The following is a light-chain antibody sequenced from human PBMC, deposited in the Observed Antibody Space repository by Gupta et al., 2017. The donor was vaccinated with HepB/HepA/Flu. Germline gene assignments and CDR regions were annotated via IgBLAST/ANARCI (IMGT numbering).Light chain of an antibody. CDR1: TSNIEINT. Sequence: QPLLTQPLSASGTPGRRVTIPCSGSTSNIEINTVNWYQQLPGTAPKLLIFSNNQRPPGVPDRFSGSKSGTSASLAISGLQSDDEADYYCGAWNDALNGWVFGGGTKLAVL. J-gene: IGLJ3*02. CDR2: SNN. V-gene: IGLV1-44*01. CDR3: GAWNDALNGWV.